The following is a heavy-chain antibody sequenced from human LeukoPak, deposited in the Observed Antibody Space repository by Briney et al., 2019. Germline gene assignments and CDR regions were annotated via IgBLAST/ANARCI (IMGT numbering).Heavy chain of an antibody. CDR2: INPNSGGT. CDR3: AREGVVPAAANWFDP. D-gene: IGHD2-2*01. V-gene: IGHV1-2*02. Sequence: ASVKVSCKASGYTFTGYYMHWVRQAPGQGLEWMGWINPNSGGTNYAQKFQGRVTMTRDTSISTAYMELSRLRSDDTVVYYCAREGVVPAAANWFDPWGQGTLVTVSS. J-gene: IGHJ5*02. CDR1: GYTFTGYY.